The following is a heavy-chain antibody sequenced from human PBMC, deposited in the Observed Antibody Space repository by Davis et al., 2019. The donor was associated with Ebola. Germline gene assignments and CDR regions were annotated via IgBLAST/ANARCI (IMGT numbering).Heavy chain of an antibody. CDR2: ISYDGSNK. CDR3: AKGPLGSSSGYYYYGMDV. J-gene: IGHJ6*04. Sequence: PGGSLRLSCAASGFTFSSYGMHWVRQAPGKGLEWVAVISYDGSNKYYADSVKGRFTISRDNSKNTLYLQMNSLRAEDTAVYYCAKGPLGSSSGYYYYGMDVWGKGTTVTVSS. D-gene: IGHD6-6*01. V-gene: IGHV3-30*18. CDR1: GFTFSSYG.